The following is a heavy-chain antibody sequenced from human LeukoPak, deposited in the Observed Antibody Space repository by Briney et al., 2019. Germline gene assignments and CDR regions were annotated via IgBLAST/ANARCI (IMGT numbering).Heavy chain of an antibody. D-gene: IGHD2-8*02. V-gene: IGHV1-58*01. J-gene: IGHJ3*02. CDR3: AAVPNANAWYWDDAFDI. Sequence: SVKVSCKASGFTFTTSAVQWVRQARGQRLEWIGRIVVGSGNTDHAQKFQGRLTITRDISTSTAYMELSSLTSDDTAVYCCAAVPNANAWYWDDAFDIWGQGTMVTVSS. CDR1: GFTFTTSA. CDR2: IVVGSGNT.